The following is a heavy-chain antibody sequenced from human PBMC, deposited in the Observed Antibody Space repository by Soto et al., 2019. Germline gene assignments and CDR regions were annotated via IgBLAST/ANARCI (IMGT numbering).Heavy chain of an antibody. Sequence: GGSLRLSCAASGFTFSSYSMNWVRQAPGKGLEWVSSISSSSSYIYYANSVKGRFSISRDNAKNSLYLKMNSLRAEDTAVYYCASDDFILYCCGDCYHDAFDIWGQGTMVTVSS. CDR1: GFTFSSYS. J-gene: IGHJ3*02. CDR2: ISSSSSYI. CDR3: ASDDFILYCCGDCYHDAFDI. D-gene: IGHD2-21*02. V-gene: IGHV3-21*01.